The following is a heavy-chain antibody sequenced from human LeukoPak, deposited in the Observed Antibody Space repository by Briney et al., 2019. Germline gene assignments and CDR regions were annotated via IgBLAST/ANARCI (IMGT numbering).Heavy chain of an antibody. CDR1: GGSISGTNW. D-gene: IGHD3-3*01. CDR2: ISYSGAT. J-gene: IGHJ5*02. Sequence: SETLSLTCGVSGGSISGTNWWSWIRQPPGKGLEWIGSISYSGATYYNPSLKSRLTVSADTSKKEVSLRLNSVTAADTAVYYCASLPRYDFWAWGQGNLVIV. V-gene: IGHV4-39*01. CDR3: ASLPRYDFWA.